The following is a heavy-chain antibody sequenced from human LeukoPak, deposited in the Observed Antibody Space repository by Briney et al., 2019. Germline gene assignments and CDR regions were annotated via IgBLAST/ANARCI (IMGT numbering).Heavy chain of an antibody. J-gene: IGHJ1*01. Sequence: ASVKVSCKASGYTFTGYYMHWVRQAPGQGLEWMGWINPNSGGTNYAQKFQGRVTMTRDTSISTAYMELSRLRSDDTAVYYCARESRDGYNPDYFQHWGQGTLVTVSS. D-gene: IGHD5-24*01. CDR1: GYTFTGYY. CDR3: ARESRDGYNPDYFQH. CDR2: INPNSGGT. V-gene: IGHV1-2*02.